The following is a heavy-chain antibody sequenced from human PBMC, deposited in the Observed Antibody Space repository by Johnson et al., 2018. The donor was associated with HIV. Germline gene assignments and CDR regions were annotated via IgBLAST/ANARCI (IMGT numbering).Heavy chain of an antibody. D-gene: IGHD3-10*01. J-gene: IGHJ3*01. CDR1: GFTFSDYY. CDR2: ITSSGSTV. CDR3: ARAPGVRGVDAFDV. V-gene: IGHV3-11*04. Sequence: QVQLVESGGGLVNPGGSLRISCAAFGFTFSDYYMRWVRQAPGKGLEWVSYITSSGSTVYYADSVKGRFTISRDNTKNSLYLQMNILSAEDTALSYCARAPGVRGVDAFDVWGQGTVVIVSS.